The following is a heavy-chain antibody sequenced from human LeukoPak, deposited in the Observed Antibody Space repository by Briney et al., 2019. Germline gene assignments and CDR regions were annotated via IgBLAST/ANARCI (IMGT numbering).Heavy chain of an antibody. CDR1: GFTFRKYD. V-gene: IGHV3-30*18. J-gene: IGHJ4*02. CDR3: AKDRRYYDSTGYYWYFDY. D-gene: IGHD3-22*01. Sequence: GGSLRLSCAASGFTFRKYDIHWVRQAPGKGLEWVAVISEDESDKQYADSVKGRFTISRDNSKNTVYLQMNSLRAEDTAVYYCAKDRRYYDSTGYYWYFDYWGQGTLVTVSS. CDR2: ISEDESDK.